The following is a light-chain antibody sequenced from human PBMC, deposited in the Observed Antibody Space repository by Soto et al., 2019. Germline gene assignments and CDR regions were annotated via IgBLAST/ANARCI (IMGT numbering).Light chain of an antibody. V-gene: IGKV1-5*01. Sequence: RMSNSAAAVSGTEEDRVTITFRASQTISSWLAWYQQKPGRAPKFLIYDASSLESGVPSRFSGSGSGTEFTLTIINLQPEDCITDCCQQSDNYPITFG. J-gene: IGKJ5*01. CDR2: DAS. CDR3: QQSDNYPIT. CDR1: QTISSW.